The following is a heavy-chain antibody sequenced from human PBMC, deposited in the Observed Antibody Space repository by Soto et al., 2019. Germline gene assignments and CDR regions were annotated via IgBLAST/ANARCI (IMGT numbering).Heavy chain of an antibody. D-gene: IGHD3-22*01. Sequence: ETLSLTCTVSGGSISGYYWSWVRQAPGKGLEWVGRIKSKTDGGTTDYAAPVKGRFTISRDDSKNTLYLQMNSLKTEDTAVYYCTTDTYYYDSSGFDYWGQGTLVTVSS. CDR1: GGSISGYY. V-gene: IGHV3-15*07. J-gene: IGHJ4*02. CDR3: TTDTYYYDSSGFDY. CDR2: IKSKTDGGTT.